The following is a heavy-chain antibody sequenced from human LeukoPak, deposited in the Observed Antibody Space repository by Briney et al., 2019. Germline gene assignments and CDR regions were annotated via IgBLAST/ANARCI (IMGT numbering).Heavy chain of an antibody. CDR1: GFIFSSYS. CDR3: AKARTHEYSNYNY. J-gene: IGHJ4*02. V-gene: IGHV3-48*01. CDR2: ISSSGSTI. Sequence: GGSLRLSCAASGFIFSSYSMKWVRQAPGKGLEWISYISSSGSTIYYADSVKGRFTISRDNSKNTLYLQMNSLRAEDTAVYYCAKARTHEYSNYNYWGQGTLVTVSS. D-gene: IGHD4-11*01.